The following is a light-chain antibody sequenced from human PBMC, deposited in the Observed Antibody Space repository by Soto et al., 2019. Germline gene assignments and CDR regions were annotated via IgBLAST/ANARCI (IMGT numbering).Light chain of an antibody. CDR3: AAWDDSLNGAV. CDR1: SSNIGSNP. Sequence: QSVLTQPPSASGTPGQRVTISCSGSSSNIGSNPVNWYQQFPGTAPKVLIYSSNQRPSGVPDRFSGSKSGTSASLAISGLQSEDEADYYCAAWDDSLNGAVFGGGTQLTVL. CDR2: SSN. J-gene: IGLJ2*01. V-gene: IGLV1-44*01.